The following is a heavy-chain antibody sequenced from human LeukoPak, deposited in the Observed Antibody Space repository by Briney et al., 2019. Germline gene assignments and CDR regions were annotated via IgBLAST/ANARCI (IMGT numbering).Heavy chain of an antibody. J-gene: IGHJ4*02. Sequence: PGGSLRLSCTVSGGSISSYYWSWIRQPPGKRLERIGHIYYSGSTYSNPSLKSRVTIFVDTSKNQFSLKLTSVTAADTGVYYCARLNNEFWYWGQGTLVTVSS. D-gene: IGHD3-3*01. CDR3: ARLNNEFWY. V-gene: IGHV4-59*08. CDR2: IYYSGST. CDR1: GGSISSYY.